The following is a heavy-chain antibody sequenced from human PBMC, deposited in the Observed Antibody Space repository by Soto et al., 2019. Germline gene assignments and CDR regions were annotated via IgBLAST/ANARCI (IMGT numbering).Heavy chain of an antibody. D-gene: IGHD3-22*01. CDR1: GYSFTSYW. J-gene: IGHJ4*02. V-gene: IGHV5-51*01. CDR3: ARVSSVSTPFVS. Sequence: GESLKISCEGSGYSFTSYWIARVRQMPGKGLEWMGMIWPADSDTRYSPSFQGQVTISADKSISTAYLHWSRLRASDTAMYYCARVSSVSTPFVSRCQGALVSVS. CDR2: IWPADSDT.